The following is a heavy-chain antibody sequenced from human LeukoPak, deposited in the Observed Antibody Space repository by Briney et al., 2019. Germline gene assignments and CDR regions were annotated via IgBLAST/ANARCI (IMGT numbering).Heavy chain of an antibody. Sequence: ASLKVSCTASGYTFATYGISWVREAPGQRLEWMGWISAYNGNTNYAQKLQGRVTMTTDTSTSTAYMELRSLRSDDTAVYYCARVYCSGGSCYSAVDYWGQGTLVTVSS. V-gene: IGHV1-18*01. CDR2: ISAYNGNT. CDR3: ARVYCSGGSCYSAVDY. J-gene: IGHJ4*02. CDR1: GYTFATYG. D-gene: IGHD2-15*01.